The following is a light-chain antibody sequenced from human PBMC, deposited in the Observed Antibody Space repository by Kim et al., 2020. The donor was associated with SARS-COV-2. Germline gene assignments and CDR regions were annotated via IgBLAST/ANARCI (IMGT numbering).Light chain of an antibody. Sequence: QSVLTQPPSASGTPGQRVDLSCSGGSSNLGASTANWYQQLPGSAPRLLIYSNSQRPSGVPDRFSGSKSGTSASLAISGLQSEDEAIYYCSTWDGSMRVFGGGTRLTVL. CDR1: SSNLGAST. CDR2: SNS. J-gene: IGLJ3*02. CDR3: STWDGSMRV. V-gene: IGLV1-44*01.